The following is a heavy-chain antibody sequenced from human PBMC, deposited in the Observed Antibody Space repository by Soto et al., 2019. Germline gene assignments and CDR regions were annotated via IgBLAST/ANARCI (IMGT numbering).Heavy chain of an antibody. J-gene: IGHJ4*02. CDR2: IYYSGST. Sequence: QVQLQESGPGLVKPSETLSLTCTVSGGSISSYYWSWIRQPPGKGLEWIGYIYYSGSTNYNPSLXSXVXIXXDTSKNPFSLKLIAVTAADTAVYSCARRYGGNFDYWGQGTLVTVSS. D-gene: IGHD1-26*01. CDR3: ARRYGGNFDY. CDR1: GGSISSYY. V-gene: IGHV4-59*01.